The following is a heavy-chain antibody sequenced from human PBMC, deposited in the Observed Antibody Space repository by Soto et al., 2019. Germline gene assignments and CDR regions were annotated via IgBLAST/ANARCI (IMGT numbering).Heavy chain of an antibody. J-gene: IGHJ5*02. CDR3: ASGRIAAAGTNWFDP. Sequence: QVQLQQWGAGLLKPSETLSLTCAVYGGSFSGYYWSWIRQPPGKGLEWIGEINHSGSTNYNPSLKSRVTISVDTSKNQFSLKLSSVTAADTAVYYCASGRIAAAGTNWFDPWGQGTLVTVSS. CDR1: GGSFSGYY. D-gene: IGHD6-13*01. V-gene: IGHV4-34*01. CDR2: INHSGST.